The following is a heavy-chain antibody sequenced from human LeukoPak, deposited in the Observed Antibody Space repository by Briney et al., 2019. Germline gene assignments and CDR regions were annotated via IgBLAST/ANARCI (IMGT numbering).Heavy chain of an antibody. CDR1: GFTFRSYE. CDR3: ARSARLMKGVVEVTALDD. J-gene: IGHJ4*02. D-gene: IGHD3-3*01. V-gene: IGHV3-48*03. CDR2: LSSSGSAF. Sequence: PGGSLTLSCEDSGFTFRSYEMNWVRQAPRKGLEWIAYLSSSGSAFSYADSVKGRFTIDRDNAKNSVYLEMNSLRADDTAVYYCARSARLMKGVVEVTALDDWGQGTLVTVSS.